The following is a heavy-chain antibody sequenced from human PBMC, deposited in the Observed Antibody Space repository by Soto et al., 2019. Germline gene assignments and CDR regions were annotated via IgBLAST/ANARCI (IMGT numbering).Heavy chain of an antibody. CDR2: MYYTGST. J-gene: IGHJ5*02. V-gene: IGHV4-39*01. CDR1: GGSISGSTDF. Sequence: PSETLSLTCTVSGGSISGSTDFWGWIRQPPGKGLEWIGTMYYTGSTYYNPSLKSRVTMSVDTSKNQFSLKLTSVTAADTAVYYCARRSRGAVNNWFDPWGQGALVTVSS. CDR3: ARRSRGAVNNWFDP. D-gene: IGHD1-26*01.